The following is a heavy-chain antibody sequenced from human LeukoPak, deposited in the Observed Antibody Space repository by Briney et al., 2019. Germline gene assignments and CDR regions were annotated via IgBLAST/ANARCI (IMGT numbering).Heavy chain of an antibody. J-gene: IGHJ4*02. D-gene: IGHD2-2*01. CDR1: GGSISSDSDY. CDR3: ALSRRGYCSSTSCRRSLFDY. CDR2: IYTSGSS. V-gene: IGHV4-61*02. Sequence: PSETLSLTCTVSGGSISSDSDYWSWIRQPAGKGLEWIGRIYTSGSSNYNPSLKSRVTISVDTSKNQFSLKLSSVTAADTAVYYCALSRRGYCSSTSCRRSLFDYWGQGTLVTVSS.